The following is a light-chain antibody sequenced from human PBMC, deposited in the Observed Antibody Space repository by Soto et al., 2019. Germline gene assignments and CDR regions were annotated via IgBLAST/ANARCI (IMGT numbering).Light chain of an antibody. CDR1: QDISNY. V-gene: IGKV1-33*01. J-gene: IGKJ3*01. CDR3: QQYDNLPPL. Sequence: DIQMTQSPCSLSASVGDRVTITCQASQDISNYLNWYQQKPGKAPKLLIYDASNLETGVPSRFSGSGSGTDFTFTISSLQPEDIATYYCQQYDNLPPLFGPGTKVDIK. CDR2: DAS.